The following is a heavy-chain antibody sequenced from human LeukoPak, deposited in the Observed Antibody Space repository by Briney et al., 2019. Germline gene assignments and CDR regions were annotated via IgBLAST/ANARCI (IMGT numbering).Heavy chain of an antibody. CDR2: IYYSGST. Sequence: SQTLSLTCTVSGASISIGFYYWSWIRQHPGKGLGWIGYIYYSGSTYYNPSLKSRVTMSVDTSKNQFSLKLSSVTAADTAVYYCARGPYRNSFDYWGQGTLVTASS. D-gene: IGHD4-11*01. J-gene: IGHJ4*02. CDR3: ARGPYRNSFDY. V-gene: IGHV4-31*03. CDR1: GASISIGFYY.